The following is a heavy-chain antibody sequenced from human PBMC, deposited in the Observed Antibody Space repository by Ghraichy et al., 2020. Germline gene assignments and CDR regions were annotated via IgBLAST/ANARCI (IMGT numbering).Heavy chain of an antibody. V-gene: IGHV4-34*01. D-gene: IGHD3-16*01. Sequence: GSLRLSCVSSGGSFNSYYWSWIRHSPEKGLEWIGMIDHSGYTDYNLSLKSRVTISVDTSKNHFFLTLKSVTAADTAVYYCGGSYSAYYYGLDVWGQGTTVTVSS. CDR2: IDHSGYT. CDR1: GGSFNSYY. J-gene: IGHJ6*02. CDR3: GGSYSAYYYGLDV.